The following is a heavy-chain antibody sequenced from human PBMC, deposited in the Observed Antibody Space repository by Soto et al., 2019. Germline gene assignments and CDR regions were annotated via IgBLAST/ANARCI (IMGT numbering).Heavy chain of an antibody. CDR1: GGTFSSYA. CDR2: IIPIFGTA. Sequence: SVKVSCKASGGTFSSYAISWVRQAPGQGLEWVGGIIPIFGTANYAQKFQGRVTITADESTSTAYMELSSLRSEDTAVYYCARELGYCSGGSCSRYYYYYMDVWGKGTTVTVSS. D-gene: IGHD2-15*01. CDR3: ARELGYCSGGSCSRYYYYYMDV. J-gene: IGHJ6*03. V-gene: IGHV1-69*13.